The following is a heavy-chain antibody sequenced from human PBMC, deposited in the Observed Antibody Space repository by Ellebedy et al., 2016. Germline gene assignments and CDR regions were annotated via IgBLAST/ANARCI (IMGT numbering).Heavy chain of an antibody. CDR1: GYSFTNYW. V-gene: IGHV5-10-1*01. D-gene: IGHD3-22*01. Sequence: GESLKISCKGSGYSFTNYWISWVRQMPGKGLEWMGRIDPSDSYTNYSPSFQGHVTISADKSISTAYLQWSSLKASDTAMYYCARLQNYYDSSGYYYRWYFDLWGRGTLVTVSS. CDR2: IDPSDSYT. CDR3: ARLQNYYDSSGYYYRWYFDL. J-gene: IGHJ2*01.